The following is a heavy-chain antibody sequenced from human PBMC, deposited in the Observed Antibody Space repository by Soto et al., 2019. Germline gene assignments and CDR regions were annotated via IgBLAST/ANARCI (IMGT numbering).Heavy chain of an antibody. CDR1: GFTVSSNY. V-gene: IGHV3-53*04. CDR2: IYSGGST. CDR3: AREVDYYYGMDV. D-gene: IGHD2-15*01. Sequence: EVQLVESGGGLVQPGGSLRLSCAASGFTVSSNYMSWVRQAPGKGLEWVSVIYSGGSTYYADSVKGRFTISRHNSKNTLYLQMNSLTVEYTAVYYCAREVDYYYGMDVWGQGTTVTVSS. J-gene: IGHJ6*02.